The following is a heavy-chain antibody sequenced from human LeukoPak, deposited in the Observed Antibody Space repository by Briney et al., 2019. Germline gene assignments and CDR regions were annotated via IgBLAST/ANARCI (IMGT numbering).Heavy chain of an antibody. J-gene: IGHJ4*02. CDR1: GFTFSSYG. CDR3: ASLDCSGGSCYDYYFDY. D-gene: IGHD2-15*01. V-gene: IGHV3-30*03. Sequence: GRSLRLSCAASGFTFSSYGMHWVRQAPGKGLEWVAVISYDGSNKYYADSVKGRFTISRDNSKNTLYLQMNSLRAEDTAVYYCASLDCSGGSCYDYYFDYWGQGTLVTVSS. CDR2: ISYDGSNK.